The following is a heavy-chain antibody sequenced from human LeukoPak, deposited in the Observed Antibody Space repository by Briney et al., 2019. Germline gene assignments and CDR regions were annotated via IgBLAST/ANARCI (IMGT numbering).Heavy chain of an antibody. CDR2: INSDGSST. CDR3: AKDPHNWGYYFDY. CDR1: GFTFSSYW. V-gene: IGHV3-74*01. D-gene: IGHD7-27*01. J-gene: IGHJ4*02. Sequence: GGSPRLSCAASGFTFSSYWMHWVRQAPGKGLVWVSRINSDGSSTSYADSVKGRFTISRDNSKHTLYLQMNSLRAEDTAVYYCAKDPHNWGYYFDYWGQGTLVTVSS.